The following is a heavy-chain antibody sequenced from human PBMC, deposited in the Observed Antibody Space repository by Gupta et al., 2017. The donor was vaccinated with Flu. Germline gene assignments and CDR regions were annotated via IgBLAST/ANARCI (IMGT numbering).Heavy chain of an antibody. V-gene: IGHV4-39*01. J-gene: IGHJ5*02. Sequence: WIRQPPGKGREWIGSIYYSGSTYYNPSLKSRVTISVDTSKNQFSLKLSSVTAADTAVYYCASLPVATGWFDPWGQGTLVTVSS. CDR3: ASLPVATGWFDP. D-gene: IGHD5-12*01. CDR2: IYYSGST.